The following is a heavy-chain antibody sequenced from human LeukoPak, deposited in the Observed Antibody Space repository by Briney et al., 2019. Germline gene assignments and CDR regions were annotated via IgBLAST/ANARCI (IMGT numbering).Heavy chain of an antibody. Sequence: ASVKVSCKASGYTFTSYAMHWVRQAPGQGLEWMGWINAGDTNTNYSQKFQGRVTMTRDTSTSTVYMELSSLRSEDTAVYYCARDRYSSSWNEYDAFDIWGQGTMVTVSS. J-gene: IGHJ3*02. V-gene: IGHV1-3*01. CDR2: INAGDTNT. CDR3: ARDRYSSSWNEYDAFDI. CDR1: GYTFTSYA. D-gene: IGHD6-13*01.